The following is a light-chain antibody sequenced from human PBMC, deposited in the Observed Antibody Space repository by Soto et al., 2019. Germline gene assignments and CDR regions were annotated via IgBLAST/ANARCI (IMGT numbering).Light chain of an antibody. CDR2: AAS. Sequence: DIQMTQSPSSLSASVGDRVTITCRASQGIRNDLGWYQQKPGRAPKRLIYAASSLHSGVPSRFPGTGSGTEFTPTINSLQPEDPDTYYCLPNNTYPPALGQGTKVDIK. CDR1: QGIRND. J-gene: IGKJ1*01. CDR3: LPNNTYPPA. V-gene: IGKV1-17*01.